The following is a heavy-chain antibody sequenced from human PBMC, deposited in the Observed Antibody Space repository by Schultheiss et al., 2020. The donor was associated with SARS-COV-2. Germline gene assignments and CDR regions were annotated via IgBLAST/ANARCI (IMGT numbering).Heavy chain of an antibody. CDR3: ARSYQNCSSTSCLPGGD. CDR1: GFTFSSYS. V-gene: IGHV3-21*01. D-gene: IGHD2-2*01. Sequence: GGSLRLSCAASGFTFSSYSMNWVRQAPGKGLEWVSSISSSSSYIYYADSVKGRFTISRDNAKNSLYLQMNSLRAEDTAVYYCARSYQNCSSTSCLPGGDWGQGTTVTVSS. CDR2: ISSSSSYI. J-gene: IGHJ6*02.